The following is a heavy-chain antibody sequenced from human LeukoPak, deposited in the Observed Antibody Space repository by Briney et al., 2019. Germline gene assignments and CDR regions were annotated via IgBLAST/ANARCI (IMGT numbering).Heavy chain of an antibody. CDR3: ARAADWFDP. CDR1: GGSISSSSYY. Sequence: SETLSLTCTVSGGSISSSSYYWGWIRQPPGKGLEWIGSICYSGSTYYNPSLKSRVTISVDTSKNQFSLKLSSVTAADTAVYYCARAADWFDPWGQGTLVTVSS. J-gene: IGHJ5*02. CDR2: ICYSGST. V-gene: IGHV4-39*07.